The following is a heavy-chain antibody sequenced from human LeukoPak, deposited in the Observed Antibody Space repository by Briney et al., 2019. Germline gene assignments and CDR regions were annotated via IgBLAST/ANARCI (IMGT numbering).Heavy chain of an antibody. V-gene: IGHV3-21*01. J-gene: IGHJ3*02. CDR3: ARGHSSSPKLDAFDI. Sequence: PGGSLRLSCAASGFTFSDYTMNWVRQAPGKGLEWVSSISPSSSYMYYADSVKGRFTISRDNAKNSLYLQMNSLRAEDTAMYYCARGHSSSPKLDAFDIWGQGTMVTVSS. D-gene: IGHD6-6*01. CDR2: ISPSSSYM. CDR1: GFTFSDYT.